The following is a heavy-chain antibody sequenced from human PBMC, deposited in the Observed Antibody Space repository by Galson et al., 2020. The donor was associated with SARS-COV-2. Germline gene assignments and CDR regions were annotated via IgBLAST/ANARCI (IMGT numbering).Heavy chain of an antibody. CDR2: IYPGDSDI. D-gene: IGHD5-12*01. J-gene: IGHJ4*02. CDR1: RYTFSTYW. Sequence: GESLKISCESSRYTFSTYWIGWVRQMPGKGLEWMGIIYPGDSDIRYSPSFQGQVIISADKSTSTAYLQWGGLKASDTAIYYCARQGNGYDSWFDFWGQGTLVTVSS. V-gene: IGHV5-51*01. CDR3: ARQGNGYDSWFDF.